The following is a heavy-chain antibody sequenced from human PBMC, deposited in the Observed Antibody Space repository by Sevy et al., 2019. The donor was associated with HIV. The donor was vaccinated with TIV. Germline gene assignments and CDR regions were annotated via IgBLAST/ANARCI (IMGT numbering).Heavy chain of an antibody. Sequence: ASLKVSCKASGYTFNNYYMHWVRQAPGQGLEWMGIINPSGGSTNYSQKFQGRVTMTRDTSTSTVYMELSSLRSEDTALYYCARVFYYDNSGPGYWGQGTLVTVSS. CDR2: INPSGGST. D-gene: IGHD3-22*01. J-gene: IGHJ4*02. CDR3: ARVFYYDNSGPGY. V-gene: IGHV1-46*02. CDR1: GYTFNNYY.